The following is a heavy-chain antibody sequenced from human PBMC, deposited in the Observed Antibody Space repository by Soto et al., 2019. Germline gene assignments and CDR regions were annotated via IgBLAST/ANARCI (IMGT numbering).Heavy chain of an antibody. CDR2: STDDGSTT. CDR1: GFICQMYW. V-gene: IGHV3-74*01. Sequence: PGGPLRLSCETSGFICQMYWMHWVRQVPGQGPQWVARSTDDGSTTYYAASVEGRFTISRDNAKNALYLQMTSLRPDDTAVYYCTRGARPTSIGTGAFWGQGAMVTVSS. J-gene: IGHJ4*02. D-gene: IGHD3-10*01. CDR3: TRGARPTSIGTGAF.